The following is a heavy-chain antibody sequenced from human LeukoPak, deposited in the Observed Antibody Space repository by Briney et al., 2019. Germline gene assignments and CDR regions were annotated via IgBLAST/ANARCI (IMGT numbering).Heavy chain of an antibody. V-gene: IGHV3-7*01. CDR1: GFTFSFYW. D-gene: IGHD5/OR15-5a*01. J-gene: IGHJ4*02. CDR3: VRDLGFSTFDN. CDR2: MNRDGSEI. Sequence: GGSLRLSCAASGFTFSFYWMSWDRQAPGKGLEWVANMNRDGSEINYVDSVRGRFTISRDNAKNSVYLQMNSLRAEDTAVYFCVRDLGFSTFDNWGQGTLVTVSS.